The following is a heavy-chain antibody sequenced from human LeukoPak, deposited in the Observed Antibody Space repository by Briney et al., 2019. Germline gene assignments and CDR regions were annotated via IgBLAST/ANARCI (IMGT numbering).Heavy chain of an antibody. V-gene: IGHV1-18*01. CDR1: GGTFSSYA. J-gene: IGHJ5*02. D-gene: IGHD3-22*01. CDR3: ARGVVYDSSGYCWFDP. Sequence: ASVKVSCKASGGTFSSYAISWVRQAPGQGLEWMGWISAYNGDTNYAQKLQGRVTMTTDTSTTTAYMELRSLRSDDTAVYYCARGVVYDSSGYCWFDPWGQGTLVTVSS. CDR2: ISAYNGDT.